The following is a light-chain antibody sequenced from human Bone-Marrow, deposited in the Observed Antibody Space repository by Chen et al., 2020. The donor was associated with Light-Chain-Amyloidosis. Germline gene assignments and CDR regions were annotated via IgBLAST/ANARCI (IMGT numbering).Light chain of an antibody. Sequence: SYVLTQPSSVSVAPGQTATIACGGNNIGSTGVHWYQQTPGQAPLLVVYDYSDRPSGIPERLSGSNSGNTATRNISRVEAGDEADYYCQVWDRSSDRPVFGGGTKLTV. CDR3: QVWDRSSDRPV. CDR2: DYS. CDR1: NIGSTG. J-gene: IGLJ3*02. V-gene: IGLV3-21*02.